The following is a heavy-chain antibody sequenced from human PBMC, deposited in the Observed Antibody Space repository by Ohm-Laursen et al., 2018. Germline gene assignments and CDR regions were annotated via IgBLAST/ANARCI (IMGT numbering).Heavy chain of an antibody. D-gene: IGHD6-6*01. Sequence: SLRLSCSASGFTFSDYYMSWVRQAPGKGLEWVSYTSSSGSTIYYADSVKGRFTISRDNAKSSLYLQLNSLRAEDTAVYYCARDSSGAARAGGMDVWGQGTTVTVSS. CDR2: TSSSGSTI. J-gene: IGHJ6*02. CDR1: GFTFSDYY. CDR3: ARDSSGAARAGGMDV. V-gene: IGHV3-11*04.